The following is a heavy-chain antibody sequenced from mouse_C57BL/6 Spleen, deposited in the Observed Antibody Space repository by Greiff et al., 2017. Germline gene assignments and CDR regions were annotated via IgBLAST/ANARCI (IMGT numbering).Heavy chain of an antibody. J-gene: IGHJ4*01. CDR2: FYPGSGSI. CDR1: GYTFTEYT. V-gene: IGHV1-62-2*01. CDR3: ARHEDRYYCSSGDAMDY. D-gene: IGHD1-1*01. Sequence: VQLQQSGAELVKPGASVRLSCKASGYTFTEYTIHWVKQRSGQGLEWIGWFYPGSGSIKYNEKFKDKATLHANKFSSTVYMELSRLTSEDSAVYFCARHEDRYYCSSGDAMDYWGQGTSVTVSS.